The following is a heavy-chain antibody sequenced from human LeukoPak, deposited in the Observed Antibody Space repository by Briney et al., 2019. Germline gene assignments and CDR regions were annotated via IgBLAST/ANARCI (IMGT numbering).Heavy chain of an antibody. CDR2: IYYSGGT. V-gene: IGHV4-59*01. Sequence: SETLSLTCTVSGGSISGYYWSWIRQPPGKGLEWIGYIYYSGGTSHNPSLKSRVTISVDTSKNQFSLKLSSVTAADTAMFYCARYSDNWFDPWGQGTLVTVSS. CDR3: ARYSDNWFDP. CDR1: GGSISGYY. J-gene: IGHJ5*02. D-gene: IGHD6-13*01.